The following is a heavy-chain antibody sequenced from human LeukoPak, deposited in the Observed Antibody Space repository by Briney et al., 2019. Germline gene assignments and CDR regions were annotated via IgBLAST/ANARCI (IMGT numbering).Heavy chain of an antibody. CDR2: IVVGSGNT. CDR1: GFTFTSSA. Sequence: GASVNVSFKASGFTFTSSAVQWVRQARGQRLEWIGWIVVGSGNTNYAQKFQERVTIARDMSTSTAYMELSSLRSEDTAVYYCATDGRAGTGYFDYWGQGTLVTVSS. V-gene: IGHV1-58*01. CDR3: ATDGRAGTGYFDY. D-gene: IGHD6-13*01. J-gene: IGHJ4*02.